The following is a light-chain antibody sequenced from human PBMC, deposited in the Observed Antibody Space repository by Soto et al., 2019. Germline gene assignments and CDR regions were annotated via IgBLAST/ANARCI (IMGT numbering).Light chain of an antibody. CDR2: DAS. V-gene: IGKV3-11*01. J-gene: IGKJ3*01. CDR1: QSVSSY. CDR3: QQYNSYLLT. Sequence: EIVLTQSPATLSLSPGERATLSCRASQSVSSYLAWYQQKPGQAPRLLIYDASSLESGVPSRFSGSGFGTEFTLTISSLQPDDFATYYCQQYNSYLLTFGPGTTVDIK.